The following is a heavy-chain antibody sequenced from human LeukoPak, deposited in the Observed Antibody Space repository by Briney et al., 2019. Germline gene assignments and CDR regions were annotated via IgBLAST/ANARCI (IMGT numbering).Heavy chain of an antibody. CDR1: GGSISSSNW. V-gene: IGHV4-4*02. J-gene: IGHJ4*02. Sequence: SETLSLTCAVSGGSISSSNWWSWVRQPPGKGLEWIGEIYHSGSTNYNPSLKSRVTISVDKSKNQFSLKQSSVTAADTAVYYCAREARSGYYDSSGTYVYWGQGTLVTVSS. CDR3: AREARSGYYDSSGTYVY. CDR2: IYHSGST. D-gene: IGHD3-22*01.